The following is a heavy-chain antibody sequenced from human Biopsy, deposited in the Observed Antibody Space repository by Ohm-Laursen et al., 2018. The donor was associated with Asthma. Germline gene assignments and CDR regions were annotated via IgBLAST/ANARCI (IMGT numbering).Heavy chain of an antibody. CDR1: GFKFAEYT. CDR3: AKVRSDWVITESFDY. J-gene: IGHJ4*02. V-gene: IGHV3-9*01. D-gene: IGHD3-22*01. Sequence: SLRLSCAASGFKFAEYTMHWIRQAPGKGLEWVSGISWNSATIGYADSVEGRFTISRDNAKNSVFLHMDSLRPEDTAFYYCAKVRSDWVITESFDYWGQGVLVTVSS. CDR2: ISWNSATI.